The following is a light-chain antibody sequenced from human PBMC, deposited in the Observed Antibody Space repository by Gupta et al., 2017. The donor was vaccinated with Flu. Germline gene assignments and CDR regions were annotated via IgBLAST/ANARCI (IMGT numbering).Light chain of an antibody. J-gene: IGKJ4*01. Sequence: EIGLTRSPATLSLSPGERATLPCSASQSVSIYLAWYQQKPGQAPRRLIYDASNRDTGIPARLSGSGDGIDFTLTSSSREQEDFAVYYCQQHSNWPPLTFGGGTKVEIK. CDR2: DAS. CDR1: QSVSIY. CDR3: QQHSNWPPLT. V-gene: IGKV3-11*01.